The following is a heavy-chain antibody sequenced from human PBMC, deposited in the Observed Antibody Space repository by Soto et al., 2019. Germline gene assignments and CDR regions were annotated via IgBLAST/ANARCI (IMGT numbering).Heavy chain of an antibody. CDR2: INVDNGET. V-gene: IGHV1-18*04. D-gene: IGHD1-26*01. Sequence: QVQLVQSGAEVKKPGASVKVSCKASGYNFMRYGFTWVRQAPGQGLEWMGWINVDNGETKYPQKIQGRVTMTTDTSTSTVYMELRSLTSDDTAVXXCARWISGGYSDWFDPWGHGTLVTVSS. CDR1: GYNFMRYG. CDR3: ARWISGGYSDWFDP. J-gene: IGHJ5*02.